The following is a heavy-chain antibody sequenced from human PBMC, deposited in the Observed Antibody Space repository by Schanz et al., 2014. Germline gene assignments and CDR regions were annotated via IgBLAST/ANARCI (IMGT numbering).Heavy chain of an antibody. V-gene: IGHV1-18*04. CDR1: GYTFPSYG. Sequence: QVQLVQSGGEVKTPGASVKVSCKASGYTFPSYGISWVRQAPGQGLEWMGWINVYNGDTKFAKTFQDRVTLTTDTSTSTAYMELRSLRSDDTAVYYCARGGDYIVVLVAVTREYYYHAMDVWGQGTTVTVSS. J-gene: IGHJ6*02. D-gene: IGHD2-15*01. CDR2: INVYNGDT. CDR3: ARGGDYIVVLVAVTREYYYHAMDV.